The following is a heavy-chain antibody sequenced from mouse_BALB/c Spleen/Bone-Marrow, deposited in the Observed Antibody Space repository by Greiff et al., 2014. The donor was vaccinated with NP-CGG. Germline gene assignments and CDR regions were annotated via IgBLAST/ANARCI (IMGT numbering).Heavy chain of an antibody. CDR2: ISDGGSYT. CDR3: ARGNYGNYGAMDY. J-gene: IGHJ4*01. D-gene: IGHD2-1*01. CDR1: GFTFSDYY. Sequence: EVQLVESGGGLVKPGGSLKLSCAASGFTFSDYYMYWVRQTPEKRLEWVVTISDGGSYTYYPDSVKGRFTISRDNAKNNLYLQMSSLKSEDTAMYYCARGNYGNYGAMDYWGQGTSVTVSS. V-gene: IGHV5-4*02.